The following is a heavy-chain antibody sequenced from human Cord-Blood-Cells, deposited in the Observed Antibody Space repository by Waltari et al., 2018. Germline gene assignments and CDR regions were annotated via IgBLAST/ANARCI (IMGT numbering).Heavy chain of an antibody. CDR3: ARLYYFDY. CDR1: GGSFSGYY. Sequence: QVQLQQWGAGLLKPSETLSLTCAVYGGSFSGYYWSWIRQPPGKGLEWIGEINHSGSTNYNPSLKSRVTISVDTSKNQFSPKLSSVTAADTAVYYCARLYYFDYWGQGTLVTVSS. V-gene: IGHV4-34*01. J-gene: IGHJ4*02. CDR2: INHSGST.